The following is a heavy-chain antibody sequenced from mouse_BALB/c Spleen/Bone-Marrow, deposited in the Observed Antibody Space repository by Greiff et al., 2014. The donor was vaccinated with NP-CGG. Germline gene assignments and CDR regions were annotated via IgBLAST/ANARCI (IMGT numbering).Heavy chain of an antibody. V-gene: IGHV1-61*01. J-gene: IGHJ3*01. D-gene: IGHD2-4*01. Sequence: VQLQESGAELVRPGASVKLSCKASGYSFTIYWMNWVKQRPGQGLEWIGMIHPSDIETRLNQKFKDKATLTVDKSSNTAYMQLSSPTSEDSAVYYCARGEITAFAYWGPGTLVTVSA. CDR1: GYSFTIYW. CDR3: ARGEITAFAY. CDR2: IHPSDIET.